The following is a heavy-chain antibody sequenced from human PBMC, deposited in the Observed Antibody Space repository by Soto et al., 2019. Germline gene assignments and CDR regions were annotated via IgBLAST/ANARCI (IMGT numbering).Heavy chain of an antibody. J-gene: IGHJ4*02. D-gene: IGHD5-12*01. V-gene: IGHV1-69*06. Sequence: QVQLVQSGAEVKKPGSSVKVSCKASGGTFSSYAISWVRQAPGQGLEWMGGIIPIFGTANYAQESQGRVTITADKSTSTAYMELSSLRSEDTAVYYCARVREEMATIPYFDYWGQGTLVTVSS. CDR3: ARVREEMATIPYFDY. CDR1: GGTFSSYA. CDR2: IIPIFGTA.